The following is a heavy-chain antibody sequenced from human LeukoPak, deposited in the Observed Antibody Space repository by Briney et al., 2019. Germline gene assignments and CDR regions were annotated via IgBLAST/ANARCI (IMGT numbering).Heavy chain of an antibody. CDR3: AREMGLNIVATFGY. J-gene: IGHJ4*02. V-gene: IGHV3-33*01. CDR1: GFTFSNYG. D-gene: IGHD5-12*01. CDR2: IWYDGSNK. Sequence: GGSLRLSCPASGFTFSNYGMHWVRQAPPTGLEWVALIWYDGSNKYYADSVKGRFTISRDNSKNTLYLQMNSLRAEDTAVYYCAREMGLNIVATFGYWGQGTLVTVSS.